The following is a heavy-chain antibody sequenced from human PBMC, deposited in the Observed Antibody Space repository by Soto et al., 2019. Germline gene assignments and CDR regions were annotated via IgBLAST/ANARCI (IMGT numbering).Heavy chain of an antibody. J-gene: IGHJ4*02. CDR2: ISSSSSTI. CDR3: AGQNYDSSGYYDDY. D-gene: IGHD3-22*01. CDR1: GFTFSSYS. V-gene: IGHV3-48*02. Sequence: VQLVESGGGLVQPGGSLRLSCTASGFTFSSYSMNWVRQAPGKGLEWVSYISSSSSTIYYADSVKGRFTISRDNAKNSLYLQMNSLRDEDTAVYYCAGQNYDSSGYYDDYWGQGTLVTVSS.